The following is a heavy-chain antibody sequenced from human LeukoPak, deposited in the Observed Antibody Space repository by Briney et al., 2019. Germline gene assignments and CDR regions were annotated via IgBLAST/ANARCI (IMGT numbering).Heavy chain of an antibody. CDR2: IKQEGSEK. V-gene: IGHV3-7*01. D-gene: IGHD3-16*01. Sequence: GGSLRLSCAASGIIITSYWMSWVRQTPGKGLEWVANIKQEGSEKNYVDSVKDRITIFRDNARNSLYLQMNSLRAEDTAVYYCASHSYGYNHWGQGTLVIVSS. CDR1: GIIITSYW. CDR3: ASHSYGYNH. J-gene: IGHJ5*02.